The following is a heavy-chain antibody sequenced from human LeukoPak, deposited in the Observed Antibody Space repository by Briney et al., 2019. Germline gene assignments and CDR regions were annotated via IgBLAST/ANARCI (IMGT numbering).Heavy chain of an antibody. J-gene: IGHJ4*02. D-gene: IGHD4-17*01. CDR2: IRYDGSNK. CDR1: GFTFSSYG. Sequence: RLSCAASGFTFSSYGMHWVRQAPGKGLEGVAFIRYDGSNKYYADSVKGRFTISRDNPKNTLYLQMNSLRAEDTAVYYCAKDFSHDYGDFGFDYWGQGTLVTVSS. V-gene: IGHV3-30*02. CDR3: AKDFSHDYGDFGFDY.